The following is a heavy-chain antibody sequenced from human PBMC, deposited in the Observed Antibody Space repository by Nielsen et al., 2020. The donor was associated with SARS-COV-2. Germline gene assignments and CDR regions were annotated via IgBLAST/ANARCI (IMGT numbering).Heavy chain of an antibody. D-gene: IGHD3-10*01. J-gene: IGHJ6*02. Sequence: SVKVSCKASGGTFSSYAISWVRQAPGQGLEWMGRIIPILGIANYAQKFQGRVTITADKSTSTAYMELSSLRSEDTAVYYCAREGKATYYYYGMDVWGQGTTVTVSS. CDR1: GGTFSSYA. CDR3: AREGKATYYYYGMDV. V-gene: IGHV1-69*04. CDR2: IIPILGIA.